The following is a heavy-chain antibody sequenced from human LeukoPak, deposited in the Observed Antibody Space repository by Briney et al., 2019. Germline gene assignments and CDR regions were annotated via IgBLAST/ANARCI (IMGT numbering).Heavy chain of an antibody. Sequence: ASVKVSCKASGGTFSSYAISWVRQAPGQGLEWMGGIIPIFGTANYAQKLQGRVTITADESTSTAYMELSSLRSEDTAVYYCARDLESDYYDSSGLMGHAFDIWGQGTMVTVSS. CDR3: ARDLESDYYDSSGLMGHAFDI. D-gene: IGHD3-22*01. J-gene: IGHJ3*02. V-gene: IGHV1-69*13. CDR2: IIPIFGTA. CDR1: GGTFSSYA.